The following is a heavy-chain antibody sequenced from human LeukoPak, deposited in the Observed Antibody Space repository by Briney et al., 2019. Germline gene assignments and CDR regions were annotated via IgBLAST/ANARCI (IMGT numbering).Heavy chain of an antibody. J-gene: IGHJ4*02. D-gene: IGHD6-13*01. CDR1: GFTFSDYY. CDR2: ISSSSSYI. V-gene: IGHV3-11*06. Sequence: GGSLRLSCAASGFTFSDYYMSWIRQAPGKGLEWVSSISSSSSYIYYADSVKGRFTISRDNAKNSLYLQMNSLRAEDTAVYYCARDTHVAAAGYWGQGTLVTVSS. CDR3: ARDTHVAAAGY.